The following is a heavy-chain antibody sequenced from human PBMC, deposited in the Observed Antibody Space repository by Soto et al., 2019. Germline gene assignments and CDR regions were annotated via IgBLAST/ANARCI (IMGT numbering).Heavy chain of an antibody. CDR1: GGSISSYY. V-gene: IGHV4-59*01. CDR3: ARAVVVPAAIPGGNWFDP. Sequence: PSETLSLTCTVSGGSISSYYWSWIRQPPGKGLEWIGYIYYSGSTNYNPSLKSRVTISVDTSKNQFSLKLSSVTAADTAVYYCARAVVVPAAIPGGNWFDPWGQGTLVTVSS. D-gene: IGHD2-2*01. J-gene: IGHJ5*02. CDR2: IYYSGST.